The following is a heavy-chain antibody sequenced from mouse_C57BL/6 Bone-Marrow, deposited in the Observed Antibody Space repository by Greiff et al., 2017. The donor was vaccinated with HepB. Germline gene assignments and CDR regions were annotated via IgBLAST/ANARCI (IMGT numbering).Heavy chain of an antibody. CDR2: IDPSDSYT. D-gene: IGHD2-3*01. J-gene: IGHJ1*03. CDR1: GYTFTSYW. V-gene: IGHV1-50*01. CDR3: ARGWLLPYWYFDV. Sequence: QVQLKQPGAELVKPGASVKLSCKASGYTFTSYWMQWVKQRPGQGLEWIGEIDPSDSYTNYNQKFKGKATLTVDTSSSTAYMQLSSLTSEDSAVYYCARGWLLPYWYFDVWGTGTTVTVSS.